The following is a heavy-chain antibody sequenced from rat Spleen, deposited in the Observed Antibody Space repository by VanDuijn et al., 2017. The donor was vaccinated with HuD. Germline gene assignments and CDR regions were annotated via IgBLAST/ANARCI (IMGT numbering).Heavy chain of an antibody. Sequence: EVQLVESGGGLVQPGRSLKLSCAASGFTFSDYNMAWVRQAPKKGLEWVATISYEGGSTYYRDSVKGRFTISRDNAENTVYLQMSNLGSEDTAIYYCARGGMGCNNYDSWGRGVMVTVSS. CDR3: ARGGMGCNNYDS. V-gene: IGHV5-22*01. CDR2: ISYEGGST. CDR1: GFTFSDYN. D-gene: IGHD1-10*01. J-gene: IGHJ2*01.